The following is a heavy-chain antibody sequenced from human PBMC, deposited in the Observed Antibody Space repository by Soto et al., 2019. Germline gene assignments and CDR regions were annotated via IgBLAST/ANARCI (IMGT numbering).Heavy chain of an antibody. J-gene: IGHJ3*01. CDR1: GFTFTSSA. CDR3: TADRVEWLQFEF. V-gene: IGHV1-58*01. D-gene: IGHD5-12*01. CDR2: IVVGSGDT. Sequence: QMPLVQSGPEVKQPGTSVKVSCKASGFTFTSSAVQWERQARGQRLEWIGWIVVGSGDTNYAPKFHERVTITRDMSTSTAYMELSSLRSEDTAVYYCTADRVEWLQFEFLGQGTMVTVFS.